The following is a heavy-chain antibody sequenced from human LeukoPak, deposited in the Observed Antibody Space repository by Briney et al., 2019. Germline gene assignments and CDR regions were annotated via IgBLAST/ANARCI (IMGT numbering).Heavy chain of an antibody. D-gene: IGHD6-13*01. J-gene: IGHJ5*02. V-gene: IGHV1-2*02. CDR1: GYTLTNYG. Sequence: GASVKVSCKASGYTLTNYGISWVRQAPGQGLEWMGWINPNSGGTNYAQKFQGRVTMTRDTSISTAYMELSRLRSDDTAVYYCARDRGSSRYENWFDPWGQGTLVTVSS. CDR3: ARDRGSSRYENWFDP. CDR2: INPNSGGT.